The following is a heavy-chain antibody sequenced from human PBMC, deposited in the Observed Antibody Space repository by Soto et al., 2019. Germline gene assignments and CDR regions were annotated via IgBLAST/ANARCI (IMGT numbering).Heavy chain of an antibody. CDR2: ISGSGGST. D-gene: IGHD6-19*01. J-gene: IGHJ4*02. V-gene: IGHV3-23*01. Sequence: EVQLLESGGGLVQPGGSLSLSCAASGFTFSSYAMSWVRQAPGKGLEWVSAISGSGGSTYYADSVKGRFTISRDNSKNTLYLQMNSLRAEDTAVYYCAKDLGDSSGWYLYWGQGTLVTVSS. CDR1: GFTFSSYA. CDR3: AKDLGDSSGWYLY.